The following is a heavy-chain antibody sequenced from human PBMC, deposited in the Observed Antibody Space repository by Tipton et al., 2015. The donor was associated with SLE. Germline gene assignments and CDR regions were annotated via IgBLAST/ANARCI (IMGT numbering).Heavy chain of an antibody. CDR2: IWYDGSNK. D-gene: IGHD6-19*01. CDR3: AKAERGIAVAKLDY. Sequence: RSLRLSCAASGFTFSSYGMHWVRQAPGKGLEWVAVIWYDGSNKYYADSVKGRFTISRDNSKNTLYLQMNSLRAEDTAVYYCAKAERGIAVAKLDYWGQGTLVTVSS. V-gene: IGHV3-30*18. J-gene: IGHJ4*02. CDR1: GFTFSSYG.